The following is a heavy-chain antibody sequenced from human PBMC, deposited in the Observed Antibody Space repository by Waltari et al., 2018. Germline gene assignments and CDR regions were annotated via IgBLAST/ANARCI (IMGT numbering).Heavy chain of an antibody. CDR3: ARATYSSSSDYYYYGMDV. CDR2: IIPIFGTA. CDR1: GGTFSSYA. J-gene: IGHJ6*02. D-gene: IGHD6-6*01. V-gene: IGHV1-69*13. Sequence: QVQLVQSGAEVKKPGSSVKVSCKASGGTFSSYAISWVRQAPGQGLEWMGGIIPIFGTANYAQKCQGRVTITADESTSTAYMELSSLRSEDTAVYYCARATYSSSSDYYYYGMDVWGQGTTVTVSS.